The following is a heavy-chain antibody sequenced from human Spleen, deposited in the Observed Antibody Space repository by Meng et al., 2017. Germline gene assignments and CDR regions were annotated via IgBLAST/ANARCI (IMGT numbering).Heavy chain of an antibody. CDR2: TYYRSHWQS. CDR1: GDSVSGNRAL. CDR3: ASWYGES. J-gene: IGHJ4*02. Sequence: QVQLPQSGPRLVKPSQPLPLTWAIPGDSVSGNRALWHWVRQSPSRGLEWLGHTYYRSHWQSHYGASVKSRISIYADTSRNQFSLILNSVTPEDTAVYYCASWYGESWGQGTLVTVSS. D-gene: IGHD3-10*01. V-gene: IGHV6-1*01.